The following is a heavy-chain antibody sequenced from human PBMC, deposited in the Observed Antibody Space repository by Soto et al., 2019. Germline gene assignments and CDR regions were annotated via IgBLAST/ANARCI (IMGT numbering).Heavy chain of an antibody. CDR3: VKDGSSGWPYYYGMDV. V-gene: IGHV3-30*18. CDR1: GFTFSSYG. CDR2: IPYDRRHK. J-gene: IGHJ6*02. Sequence: GGSLRLSCAASGFTFSSYGMQWVRQAPGKGLEWVAVIPYDRRHKYYEDSVRGRFTIYRDNSKDTLYLQMSSLRPEDTDVYYCVKDGSSGWPYYYGMDVWGQGTTVTVSS. D-gene: IGHD6-19*01.